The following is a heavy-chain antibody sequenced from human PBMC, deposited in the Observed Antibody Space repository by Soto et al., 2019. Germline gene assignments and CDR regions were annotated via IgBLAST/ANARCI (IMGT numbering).Heavy chain of an antibody. CDR1: GGSISSSSHF. D-gene: IGHD6-13*01. V-gene: IGHV4-39*01. Sequence: PSETLSLTCTVSGGSISSSSHFWGWIRQPPGKGLEWIGSIYYSGSTYSNPSLKSRVTISVDTSKNQFSLKLNFVTAADTAVYYCARLQQQLVLWGQGTLVTVSS. J-gene: IGHJ4*02. CDR3: ARLQQQLVL. CDR2: IYYSGST.